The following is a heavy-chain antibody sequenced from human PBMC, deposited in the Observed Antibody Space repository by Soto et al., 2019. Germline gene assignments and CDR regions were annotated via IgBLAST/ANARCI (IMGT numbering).Heavy chain of an antibody. CDR1: GFTFSRYA. D-gene: IGHD6-13*01. CDR3: SASIVAAEFDP. Sequence: HPGGSLRLSCAASGFTFSRYAMSWVRQAPGKGLEWVSAISGSGGSTYYADSVKGRFSISRDNSKNTLYLQMNSLRAEDTAVYYYSASIVAAEFDPWGQGTLVTVSS. J-gene: IGHJ5*02. V-gene: IGHV3-23*01. CDR2: ISGSGGST.